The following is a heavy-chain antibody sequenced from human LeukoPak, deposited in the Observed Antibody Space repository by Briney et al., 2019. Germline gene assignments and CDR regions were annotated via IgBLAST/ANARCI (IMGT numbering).Heavy chain of an antibody. CDR1: GGSFSGYY. CDR3: ARSPSHDYGDYVGYFGY. J-gene: IGHJ4*02. D-gene: IGHD4-17*01. CDR2: INHSGST. Sequence: SETLSLTCAVYGGSFSGYYWSWIRQPPGKGLEWIGEINHSGSTNYNPSLKSRVTISVDTSKNQFSLKLSSVTAADTAVYYCARSPSHDYGDYVGYFGYWGQGTLVTVSS. V-gene: IGHV4-34*01.